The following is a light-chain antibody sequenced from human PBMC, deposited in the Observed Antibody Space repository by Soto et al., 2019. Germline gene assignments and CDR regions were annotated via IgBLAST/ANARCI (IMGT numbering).Light chain of an antibody. V-gene: IGKV3-20*01. CDR2: GAS. CDR1: QSVSSSY. J-gene: IGKJ5*01. CDR3: QQYGSSPVIN. Sequence: EIVLTQSPGTLSLSPGERATLSCRASQSVSSSYLAWYQQKPGQAPRLLIYGASSRATGIPDRFSGSGSGTYFTLTISRLEPEDFGVYYCQQYGSSPVINFGQGTRLEIK.